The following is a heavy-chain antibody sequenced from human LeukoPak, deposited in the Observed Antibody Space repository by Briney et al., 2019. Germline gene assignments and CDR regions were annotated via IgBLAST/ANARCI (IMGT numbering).Heavy chain of an antibody. CDR1: GFTFSSYA. CDR2: IKEDGGEK. CDR3: VRDRGYCSGGTCYALWDY. J-gene: IGHJ4*02. Sequence: GGSLRLSCAASGFTFSSYAMSWVRQAPGKGLEWVAHIKEDGGEKYHVDPVKGRFTISRDNAKNSLYLQMNSLRAEDTAMYYCVRDRGYCSGGTCYALWDYWGQGTLVTVSS. D-gene: IGHD2-15*01. V-gene: IGHV3-7*01.